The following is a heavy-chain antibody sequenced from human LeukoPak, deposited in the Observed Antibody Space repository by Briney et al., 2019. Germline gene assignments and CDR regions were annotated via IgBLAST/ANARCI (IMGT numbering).Heavy chain of an antibody. CDR3: TSYSGPGAFDF. J-gene: IGHJ3*01. Sequence: PGGSLRPSCAASGFTFSTYNMNWVRQAPGKGLEWVSYISSSSSTIFYADSVKGRFTVSRDNAKNSLYLQMNSLRVEDTAVYYCTSYSGPGAFDFWGQGTMVTVSS. CDR2: ISSSSSTI. CDR1: GFTFSTYN. D-gene: IGHD2-15*01. V-gene: IGHV3-48*01.